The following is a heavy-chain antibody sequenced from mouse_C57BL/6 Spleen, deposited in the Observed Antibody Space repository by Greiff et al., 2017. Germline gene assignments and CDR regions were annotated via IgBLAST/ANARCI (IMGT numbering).Heavy chain of an antibody. CDR1: GYAFSSSW. V-gene: IGHV1-82*01. CDR2: IYPGDGDT. CDR3: AREAMDY. Sequence: VQLHQSGPELVKPGASVKISCKASGYAFSSSWMNWVKQRPGKGLEWIGRIYPGDGDTNYNGKFKGKATLTADKSSSTAYMQLSSLTSEDSAVYFCAREAMDYWGQGTSVTVSS. J-gene: IGHJ4*01.